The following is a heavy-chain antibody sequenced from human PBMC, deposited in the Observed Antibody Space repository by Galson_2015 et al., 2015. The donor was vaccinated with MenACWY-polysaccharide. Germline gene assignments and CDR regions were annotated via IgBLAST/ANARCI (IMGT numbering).Heavy chain of an antibody. CDR2: INTDGSST. V-gene: IGHV3-74*01. Sequence: SLRLSCAASGFTFSSYWMHWVRQAPGEGLVWVSRINTDGSSTSYADSVKGRFTVSRDNAKNTVYLQMNSLRAEDTAVYYCARVLKGLVGATPDYWGQGTLVTVSS. J-gene: IGHJ4*02. CDR3: ARVLKGLVGATPDY. CDR1: GFTFSSYW. D-gene: IGHD1-26*01.